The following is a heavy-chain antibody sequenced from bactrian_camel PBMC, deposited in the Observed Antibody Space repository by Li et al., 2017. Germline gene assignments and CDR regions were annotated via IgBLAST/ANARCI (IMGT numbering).Heavy chain of an antibody. CDR1: GKGSNDPC. V-gene: IGHV3S53*01. CDR2: VDRDGSE. D-gene: IGHD6*01. CDR3: AATVFGWCAGTWYLEAKFGY. J-gene: IGHJ6*01. Sequence: HVQLVESGGGSVEAGGSLGLSCQYSGKGSNDPCMGWFRQAPGKGREGVAAVDRDGSESYADSVKGRFTISKDNAKNTLYLQMNDLKPGDTAMYYCAATVFGWCAGTWYLEAKFGYWGQGTQVTVS.